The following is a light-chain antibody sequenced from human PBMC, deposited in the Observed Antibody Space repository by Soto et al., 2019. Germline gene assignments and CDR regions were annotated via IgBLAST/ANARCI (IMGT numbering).Light chain of an antibody. CDR2: DTA. CDR3: QQYNNWLT. CDR1: QSVSGN. V-gene: IGKV3-15*01. J-gene: IGKJ4*01. Sequence: EIEMTQSPATLSVSPGERATLSCRASQSVSGNLAWYQQKPGQAPRLLVYDTATRATSIPARFSGSGSGTEFTLTISSLQSEDFAVYYCQQYNNWLTFGGGTKVDIK.